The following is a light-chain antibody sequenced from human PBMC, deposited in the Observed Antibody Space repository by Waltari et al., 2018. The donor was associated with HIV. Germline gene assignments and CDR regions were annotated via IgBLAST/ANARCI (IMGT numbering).Light chain of an antibody. CDR2: GAS. Sequence: DIQLTQSPSFLSASVGDRVTITCRASEDIDHYLAWYQQRPWKEPKLQIYGASTLQSGVPSRFSGSGSETEFTFTISSLQPEDFATYVCQQLSTYPITFGQGTRLEIK. V-gene: IGKV1-9*01. CDR1: EDIDHY. J-gene: IGKJ5*01. CDR3: QQLSTYPIT.